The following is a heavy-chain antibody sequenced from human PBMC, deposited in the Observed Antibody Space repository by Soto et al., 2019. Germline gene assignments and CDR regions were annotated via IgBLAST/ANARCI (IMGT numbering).Heavy chain of an antibody. Sequence: QVQLVQSGAEVKKPGSSVKVSCKASGGTFSSYAISWVRQAPGQGLEWMGGIIPILGTANYAQKFQVRVTITADNSTSTAYRELSSLRSGDTAGYDCARASGSYRQGWFDPWGQGTLVTVSS. CDR3: ARASGSYRQGWFDP. D-gene: IGHD1-26*01. V-gene: IGHV1-69*06. J-gene: IGHJ5*02. CDR1: GGTFSSYA. CDR2: IIPILGTA.